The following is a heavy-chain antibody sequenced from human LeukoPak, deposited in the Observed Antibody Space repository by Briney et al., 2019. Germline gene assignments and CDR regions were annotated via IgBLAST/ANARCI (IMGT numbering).Heavy chain of an antibody. Sequence: PGVSLRLSCAASGLTFSGYLMHWVRQPPAKGRVWVSRIAGDGSSTTYADSVKGRFTITRDNARNTLSLQMISLRAEDTAVYYCARDTGWYFDLWGRGTLVTVSS. D-gene: IGHD4-17*01. CDR3: ARDTGWYFDL. V-gene: IGHV3-74*01. J-gene: IGHJ2*01. CDR1: GLTFSGYL. CDR2: IAGDGSST.